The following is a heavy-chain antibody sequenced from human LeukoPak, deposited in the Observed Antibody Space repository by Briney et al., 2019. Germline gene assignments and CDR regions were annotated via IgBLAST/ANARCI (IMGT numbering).Heavy chain of an antibody. CDR1: GGTFSSYA. J-gene: IGHJ6*03. CDR2: IIPIFGTA. Sequence: ASVKVSCKASGGTFSSYAISWVRQAPGQGLEWMGGIIPIFGTANYAQKFQGRVTIPTDESTSTAYMELSSLRSEDTAVYYCARGPKGIAALIYYYYYMDVWGKGTTVTVSS. D-gene: IGHD6-13*01. CDR3: ARGPKGIAALIYYYYYMDV. V-gene: IGHV1-69*05.